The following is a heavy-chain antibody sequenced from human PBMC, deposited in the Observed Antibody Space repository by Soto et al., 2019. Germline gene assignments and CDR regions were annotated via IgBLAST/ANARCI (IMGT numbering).Heavy chain of an antibody. CDR1: GGSISSGGYY. Sequence: PSETLSLTCTVSGGSISSGGYYWSWIRQRPGKGLEWIGYIYYSGSTYYNPSLKSRVTISVDTSKNQFSLKLSSVTAADTAVYYCASMRSVLHAFDIWGQGTMVTVSS. V-gene: IGHV4-31*03. CDR3: ASMRSVLHAFDI. CDR2: IYYSGST. J-gene: IGHJ3*02. D-gene: IGHD3-10*01.